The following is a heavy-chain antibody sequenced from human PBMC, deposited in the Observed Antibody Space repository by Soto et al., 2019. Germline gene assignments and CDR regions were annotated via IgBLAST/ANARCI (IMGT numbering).Heavy chain of an antibody. CDR3: ANLGGDVLRYFDWLIDY. CDR2: ISGSGGST. CDR1: GFTFSSYA. Sequence: EVQLLESGGGLVQPGGSLRLSCAASGFTFSSYAMSWVRQAPGKGLEWVSAISGSGGSTYYADSVKGRFTISRDNSKNPLYLQMNSLRAEDTAVYYCANLGGDVLRYFDWLIDYWGQGTLVTVSS. D-gene: IGHD3-9*01. J-gene: IGHJ4*02. V-gene: IGHV3-23*01.